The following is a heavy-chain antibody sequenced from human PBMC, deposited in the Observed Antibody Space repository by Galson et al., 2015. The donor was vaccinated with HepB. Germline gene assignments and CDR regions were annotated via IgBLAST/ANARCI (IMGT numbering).Heavy chain of an antibody. CDR3: AKGTMIVVVIPFDY. CDR2: ISGSGGST. D-gene: IGHD3-22*01. CDR1: GFTFSSYA. V-gene: IGHV3-23*01. Sequence: SLRLSCAASGFTFSSYAMSWVRQAPGKGLEWVSAISGSGGSTYYADSVKGRFTISRDNSKNTLYLRMNSLRAEDTAVYYCAKGTMIVVVIPFDYWGQGTLVTVSS. J-gene: IGHJ4*02.